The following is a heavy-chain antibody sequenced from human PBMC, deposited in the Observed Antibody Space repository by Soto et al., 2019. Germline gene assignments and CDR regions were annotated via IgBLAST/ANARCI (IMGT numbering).Heavy chain of an antibody. D-gene: IGHD3-22*01. V-gene: IGHV3-30*03. J-gene: IGHJ6*02. CDR2: ISYDSTKT. Sequence: QVQLVESGGGVVQPRRSLRLSCAASGFTFNSYGMHWVRQGPGNGLEWVAFISYDSTKTYYADSVKGRFTISRDNSNSALYVEMNSQTCEDTAADYCARTMSSCSDFSFFPFDAWGQGTTVTVSS. CDR1: GFTFNSYG. CDR3: ARTMSSCSDFSFFPFDA.